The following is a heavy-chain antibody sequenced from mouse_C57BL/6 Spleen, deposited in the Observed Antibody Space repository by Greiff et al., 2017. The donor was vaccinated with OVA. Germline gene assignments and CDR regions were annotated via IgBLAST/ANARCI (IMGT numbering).Heavy chain of an antibody. CDR3: ARTDYYGSRRDYAMDY. Sequence: QVQLQQPGAELVKPGASVKLSCKASGYTFTSYWMQWVKQRPGQGLEWIGDIDPSDSYTNYNQKFKGKATLTVDTSSSTAYMQLSSLTSEDSAVYYCARTDYYGSRRDYAMDYWGQGTSVTVSS. D-gene: IGHD1-1*01. V-gene: IGHV1-50*01. CDR2: IDPSDSYT. CDR1: GYTFTSYW. J-gene: IGHJ4*01.